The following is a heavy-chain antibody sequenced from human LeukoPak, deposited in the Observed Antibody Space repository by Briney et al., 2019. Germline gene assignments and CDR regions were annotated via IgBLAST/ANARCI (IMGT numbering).Heavy chain of an antibody. CDR3: ARVLGYSYGYAVDY. D-gene: IGHD5-18*01. Sequence: PGGSLRLSCAASGFIFSNYNMNWVRQTPGKGLEWLSYISSSSGTIYYADSVKGRFTISGDNAKNSLYLQMNSLRAEDTAVYYCARVLGYSYGYAVDYWRQGTLVTVSS. CDR2: ISSSSGTI. CDR1: GFIFSNYN. J-gene: IGHJ4*02. V-gene: IGHV3-48*01.